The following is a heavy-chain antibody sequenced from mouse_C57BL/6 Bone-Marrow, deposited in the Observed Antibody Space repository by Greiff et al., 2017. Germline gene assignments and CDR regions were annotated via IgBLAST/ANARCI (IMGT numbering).Heavy chain of an antibody. Sequence: VKLLQSGAELVRPGASVKLSCTASGYTFTDYYINWVKPRPGQGLEWIARIYPGSGNTYYNEKFKGKATLTAEKSSSTAYMQLSSLTSEDSAVYFCARGRAMDYWGQGTSVTVSS. CDR2: IYPGSGNT. J-gene: IGHJ4*01. CDR3: ARGRAMDY. CDR1: GYTFTDYY. V-gene: IGHV1-76*01.